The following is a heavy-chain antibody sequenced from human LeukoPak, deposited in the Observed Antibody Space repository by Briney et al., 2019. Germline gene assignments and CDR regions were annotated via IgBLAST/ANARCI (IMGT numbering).Heavy chain of an antibody. CDR3: ARESGKFDY. Sequence: GGSLRLSCVASGLPIGDFAMHWVRQAPGKGLEWVSLISGYGVSTFYADSVKGRFSISRDNSKNSLSLEMNSLRTEDTAMYYCARESGKFDYWGQGTLVAVSS. CDR1: GLPIGDFA. CDR2: ISGYGVST. V-gene: IGHV3-43*02. J-gene: IGHJ4*02.